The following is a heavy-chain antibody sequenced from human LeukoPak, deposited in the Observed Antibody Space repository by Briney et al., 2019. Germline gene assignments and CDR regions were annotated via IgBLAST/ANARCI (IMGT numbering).Heavy chain of an antibody. CDR2: INSDGSRI. CDR1: GFTFSSYW. D-gene: IGHD5/OR15-5a*01. J-gene: IGHJ5*02. V-gene: IGHV3-74*01. CDR3: ARGGPVKSIYDPHWYDP. Sequence: PGGSLRLSCAASGFTFSSYWLHWLRQAPGKGLTWVSRINSDGSRINYADSGKGRFTSSRDNAKNTLYLQMNSLRVEDTAVYFCARGGPVKSIYDPHWYDPWGQGTLVTVSS.